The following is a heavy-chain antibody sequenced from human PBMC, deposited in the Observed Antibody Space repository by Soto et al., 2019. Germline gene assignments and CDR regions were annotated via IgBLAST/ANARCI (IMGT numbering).Heavy chain of an antibody. CDR2: ISGSGGST. CDR1: GFTFSSYA. Sequence: LRLSCAASGFTFSSYAMSWVRQAPGKGLEWVSAISGSGGSTYYADSVKGRFTISRDNSKNTLYLQMNSLRAEDTAVYYCAKRLTSGGYDFHYYYYGMDVWGQGTTVTVSS. D-gene: IGHD5-12*01. V-gene: IGHV3-23*01. J-gene: IGHJ6*02. CDR3: AKRLTSGGYDFHYYYYGMDV.